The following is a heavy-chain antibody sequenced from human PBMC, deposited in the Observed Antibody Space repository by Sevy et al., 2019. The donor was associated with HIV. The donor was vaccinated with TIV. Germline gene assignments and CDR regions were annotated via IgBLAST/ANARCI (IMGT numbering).Heavy chain of an antibody. J-gene: IGHJ6*02. CDR1: GGTFSSYA. Sequence: ASVKVSCKASGGTFSSYAISWVRQAPGQGLEWMGGIIPIFGTANYAQKFQGRVTITADESTSTAYMELSSLRSEDTAVYYCAGGSAGIHYYYGMDVWGQGTTVTVSS. CDR3: AGGSAGIHYYYGMDV. CDR2: IIPIFGTA. D-gene: IGHD6-13*01. V-gene: IGHV1-69*13.